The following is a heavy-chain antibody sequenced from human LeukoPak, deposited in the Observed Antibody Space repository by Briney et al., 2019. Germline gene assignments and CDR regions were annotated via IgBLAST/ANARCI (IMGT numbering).Heavy chain of an antibody. CDR2: IYHSGST. V-gene: IGHV4-4*02. CDR1: GGSISSSNW. D-gene: IGHD4-17*01. CDR3: ASLSTVTQYNWFDP. Sequence: PSGTLSLTCAVSGGSISSSNWWSWVRQPPGKGLEWIGEIYHSGSTNYNPSLKSRVTISEDKSKNQFSLKLSSVTAADTAVYYCASLSTVTQYNWFDPWGQGTLVTVSS. J-gene: IGHJ5*02.